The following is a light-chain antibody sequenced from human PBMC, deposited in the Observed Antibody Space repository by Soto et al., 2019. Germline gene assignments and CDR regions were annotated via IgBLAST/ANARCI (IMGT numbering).Light chain of an antibody. CDR2: GAS. V-gene: IGKV3-20*01. J-gene: IGKJ1*01. Sequence: EIAMTQSPATLSVSPVETVTLSCRASQSVSSYLAWYQQKPGQAPRLLIYGASSRATGIPDRFSGSGSGTDFTLTISRLEPEDFAVYYCQQYGSSPWKCGQGNKVDIK. CDR1: QSVSSY. CDR3: QQYGSSPWK.